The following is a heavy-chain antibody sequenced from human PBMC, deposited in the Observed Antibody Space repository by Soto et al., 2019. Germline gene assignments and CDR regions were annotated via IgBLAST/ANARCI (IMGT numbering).Heavy chain of an antibody. CDR3: TRGTYGSWFDP. CDR2: INPSGGST. D-gene: IGHD4-17*01. CDR1: GYTFTSYY. Sequence: ASVKVSCKASGYTFTSYYLHWVRQAPGQGLEWMGIINPSGGSTTYAQKFQGRVTMTRDTSTRTVYMEVSSLRSEDTAVYYCTRGTYGSWFDPWGQGTLVTVSS. J-gene: IGHJ5*02. V-gene: IGHV1-46*03.